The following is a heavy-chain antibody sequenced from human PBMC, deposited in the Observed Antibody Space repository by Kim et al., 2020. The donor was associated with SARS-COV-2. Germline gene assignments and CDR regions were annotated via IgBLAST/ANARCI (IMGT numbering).Heavy chain of an antibody. V-gene: IGHV4-39*01. CDR2: IYYSGST. CDR3: ARHVYYDSSGYYPINWFDP. J-gene: IGHJ5*02. Sequence: SETLSLTCTVSGGSISSSSYYWGWIRQPPWKGLEWIGSIYYSGSTYYNPSLKSRVTISVDTSKNQFSLKLSSVTAADTAVYYCARHVYYDSSGYYPINWFDPWGQGTLVTVSS. D-gene: IGHD3-22*01. CDR1: GGSISSSSYY.